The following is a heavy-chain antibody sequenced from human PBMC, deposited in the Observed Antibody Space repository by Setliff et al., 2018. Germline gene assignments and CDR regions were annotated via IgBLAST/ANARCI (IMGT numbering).Heavy chain of an antibody. CDR3: ARVEGAADY. CDR2: IYYIGTT. D-gene: IGHD2-15*01. Sequence: PSETLSLTCTVSGSSISTNSYYWGWIRQPPGKGLEWIGSIYYIGTTYYNPSLKSRVTISVDTSKNHFSLKLSSVTAADTAVYYCARVEGAADYWGQGTLVTVSS. J-gene: IGHJ4*02. CDR1: GSSISTNSYY. V-gene: IGHV4-39*02.